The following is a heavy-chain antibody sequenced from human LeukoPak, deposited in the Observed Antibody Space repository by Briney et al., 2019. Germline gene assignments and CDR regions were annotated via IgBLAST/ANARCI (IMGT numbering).Heavy chain of an antibody. J-gene: IGHJ6*03. CDR3: ARGGSNSATHYYYFYYMDV. Sequence: GGSLRLSCAASGFTFSTYGMHWVRQAPGKGLEWVAVISYDGSNKYYADSVKGRFTISRDNSKNTLYLQMNSLRPEDTAVYYCARGGSNSATHYYYFYYMDVWGKGTTVTVSS. CDR1: GFTFSTYG. D-gene: IGHD2-21*01. V-gene: IGHV3-30*03. CDR2: ISYDGSNK.